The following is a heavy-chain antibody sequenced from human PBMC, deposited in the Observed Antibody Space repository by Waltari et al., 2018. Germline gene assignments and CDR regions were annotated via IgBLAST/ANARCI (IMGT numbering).Heavy chain of an antibody. CDR1: GFTFSSYA. CDR2: ISNYGSNK. V-gene: IGHV3-30*04. D-gene: IGHD6-13*01. Sequence: QVQLVESGGGVVQPGRSLRLSCAASGFTFSSYAMHWVRQAPGKGLEWVAVISNYGSNKYYADSVKGRFTISRDNSKNTLYLQMNSLRAEDTAVYYCARAGGYTAAGNSDYWGQGTLVTVSS. CDR3: ARAGGYTAAGNSDY. J-gene: IGHJ4*02.